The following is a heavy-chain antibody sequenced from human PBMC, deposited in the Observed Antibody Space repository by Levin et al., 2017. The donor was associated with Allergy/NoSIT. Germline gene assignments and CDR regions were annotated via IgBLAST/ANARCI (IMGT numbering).Heavy chain of an antibody. D-gene: IGHD2-15*01. CDR2: IDWDDDK. J-gene: IGHJ4*02. Sequence: SGPTLVKPTQTLTLTCTFSGFSLSTSGMCVSWIRQPPGKALEWLARIDWDDDKYYSTSLKTRPTISKDTSKNQVVLTMTNMDPVDTATYYCERIMVGYCSGGSCYTSYIFDYWGQGTLVTVSS. CDR3: ERIMVGYCSGGSCYTSYIFDY. CDR1: GFSLSTSGMC. V-gene: IGHV2-70*11.